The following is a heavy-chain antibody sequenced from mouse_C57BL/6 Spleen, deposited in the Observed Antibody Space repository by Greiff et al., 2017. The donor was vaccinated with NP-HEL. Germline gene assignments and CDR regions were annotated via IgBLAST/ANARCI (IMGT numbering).Heavy chain of an antibody. J-gene: IGHJ4*01. CDR2: IYPGDGDT. CDR3: ARYGGNWAMDY. D-gene: IGHD4-1*02. Sequence: VQLQQSGPELVKPGASVKISCKASGYAFSSSWMNWVKQRPGKGLEWIGRIYPGDGDTNYNGKFKGKATLTADKSSSTAYMQLSSLTSEDSAVYFCARYGGNWAMDYWGQGTSVTVSS. CDR1: GYAFSSSW. V-gene: IGHV1-82*01.